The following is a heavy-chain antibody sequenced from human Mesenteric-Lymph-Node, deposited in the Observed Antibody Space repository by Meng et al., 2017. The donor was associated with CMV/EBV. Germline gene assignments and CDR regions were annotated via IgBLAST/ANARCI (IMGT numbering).Heavy chain of an antibody. Sequence: SQTLSLTCAVYGGSFSDYYWSWIRQPPGKGLEWIGYIYYSGSTNYNPSLKSRVTISVDTSKNQFSLKLSSVTAADTAVYYCARDLGGGRVDPWGQGTLVTVSS. V-gene: IGHV4-59*01. CDR1: GGSFSDYY. CDR3: ARDLGGGRVDP. J-gene: IGHJ5*02. D-gene: IGHD1-26*01. CDR2: IYYSGST.